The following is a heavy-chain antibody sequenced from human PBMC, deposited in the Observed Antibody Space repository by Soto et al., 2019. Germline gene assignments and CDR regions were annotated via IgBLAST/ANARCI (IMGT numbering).Heavy chain of an antibody. CDR3: AREGLDKYYYYYYGMDV. CDR2: IIPIFGTA. CDR1: GGTFSSYA. Sequence: ASVKVSCKASGGTFSSYAISWVRQAPGQGLEWMGGIIPIFGTANYAQKFQGRVTITADKSTSTAYMELSSLRSEDTAVYYCAREGLDKYYYYYYGMDVWGQGTTVTVSS. J-gene: IGHJ6*02. V-gene: IGHV1-69*06.